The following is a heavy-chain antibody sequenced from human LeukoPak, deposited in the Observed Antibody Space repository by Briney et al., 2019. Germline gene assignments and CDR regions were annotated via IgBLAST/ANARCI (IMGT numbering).Heavy chain of an antibody. D-gene: IGHD3-16*01. Sequence: GGSLTLSCAASGFTFSSYWMNWARQAPGKGLEWVASINHNGNVNYYVDSVKGRFTISRDNAKNSLYLQMSNLRAEDTAVYFCARGGGLDVWGQGATVTVSS. CDR2: INHNGNVN. V-gene: IGHV3-7*03. CDR3: ARGGGLDV. J-gene: IGHJ6*02. CDR1: GFTFSSYW.